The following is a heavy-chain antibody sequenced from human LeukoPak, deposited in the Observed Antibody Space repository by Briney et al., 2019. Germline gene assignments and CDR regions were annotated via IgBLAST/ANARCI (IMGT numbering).Heavy chain of an antibody. CDR3: ARGCSGGSWPTGPMDV. Sequence: GGSLRLSCAASGFTFSSYSMNWVRQAPGKGLEWVSSISSSSSYIYYADSVKGRFTISRDNAKNSLYLQMNSLRAEDTAVYYCARGCSGGSWPTGPMDVWGKGTTVTVSS. J-gene: IGHJ6*04. D-gene: IGHD2-15*01. CDR1: GFTFSSYS. V-gene: IGHV3-21*01. CDR2: ISSSSSYI.